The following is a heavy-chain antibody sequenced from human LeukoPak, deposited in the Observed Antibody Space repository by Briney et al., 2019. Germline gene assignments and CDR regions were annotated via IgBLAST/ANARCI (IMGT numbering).Heavy chain of an antibody. Sequence: SQTLSLTCAISGESVSSNSAALNWIRQSPSRGLEWLGRTYYRSKWYNDYAVSVKSQITINPDTSKNQFSLQLSSVTAADTAVYYCARDGRWYGYFDYWGQGTLVTVSS. V-gene: IGHV6-1*01. J-gene: IGHJ4*02. CDR3: ARDGRWYGYFDY. CDR2: TYYRSKWYN. D-gene: IGHD6-13*01. CDR1: GESVSSNSAA.